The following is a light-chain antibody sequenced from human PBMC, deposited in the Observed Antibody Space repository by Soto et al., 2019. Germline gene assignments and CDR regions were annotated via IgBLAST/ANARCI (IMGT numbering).Light chain of an antibody. Sequence: QSVLTQPASVSGSPGQSITISCTGTSSDVGSYNLVSWYQQHPGKAPKLMIYEVSKRPSGVSNRFSGSKSGNTASLTISGLQAEDGADYYCCSYAGSSTPLIFGTGTKVTV. CDR1: SSDVGSYNL. J-gene: IGLJ1*01. CDR2: EVS. V-gene: IGLV2-23*02. CDR3: CSYAGSSTPLI.